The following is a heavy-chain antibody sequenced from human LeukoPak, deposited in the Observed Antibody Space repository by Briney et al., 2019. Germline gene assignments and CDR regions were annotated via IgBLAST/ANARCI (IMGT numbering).Heavy chain of an antibody. V-gene: IGHV3-64D*06. J-gene: IGHJ4*02. CDR2: ISSNGGSR. Sequence: GGSLRLSCSASGFTFSSYAMHWVRQAPGKGLEYVSAISSNGGSRYYADSVKGRFTISRDNSKNTLYLQMSSLRAEDTAVYYCARGGPEWPLDYWGQGILVTVSS. D-gene: IGHD3-3*01. CDR1: GFTFSSYA. CDR3: ARGGPEWPLDY.